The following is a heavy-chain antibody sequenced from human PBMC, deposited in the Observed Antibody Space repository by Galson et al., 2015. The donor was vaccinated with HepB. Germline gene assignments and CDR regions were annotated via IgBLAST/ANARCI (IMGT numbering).Heavy chain of an antibody. J-gene: IGHJ4*02. Sequence: CAISGDSVSNNNAAWNWIRQSPSRGLEWLGRTYYTSKWYYDYAVSVKSRITINPDTSKNQFSLHLNSVTPEDTAVYYCASSNRGYYGYWGQGILVTVSS. CDR3: ASSNRGYYGY. CDR2: TYYTSKWYY. V-gene: IGHV6-1*01. D-gene: IGHD3-22*01. CDR1: GDSVSNNNAA.